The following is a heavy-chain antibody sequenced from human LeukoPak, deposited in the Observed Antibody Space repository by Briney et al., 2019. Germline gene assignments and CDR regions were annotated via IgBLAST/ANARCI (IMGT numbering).Heavy chain of an antibody. CDR3: ARVGATTQSYYFDY. J-gene: IGHJ4*02. CDR1: GYTFTSYD. CDR2: MNPNSGNT. Sequence: ASVKVSCKASGYTFTSYDINWVRQATGQGLEWMGWMNPNSGNTGYAQKFQGRVTITRNTSISTAYMELSSLRSEDTAVYYCARVGATTQSYYFDYWGQGTLVTVSS. V-gene: IGHV1-8*03. D-gene: IGHD1-26*01.